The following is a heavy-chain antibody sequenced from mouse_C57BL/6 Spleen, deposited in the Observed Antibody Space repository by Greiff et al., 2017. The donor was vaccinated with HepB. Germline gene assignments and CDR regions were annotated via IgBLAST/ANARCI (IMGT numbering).Heavy chain of an antibody. CDR2: IYPGDGDT. CDR1: GYAFSSYW. D-gene: IGHD1-1*01. V-gene: IGHV1-80*01. Sequence: LQESGAELVKPGASVKISCKASGYAFSSYWMNWVKQRPGKGLEWIGQIYPGDGDTNYNGKFKGKATLTADKSSSTAYMQLSSLTSEDSAVYFCARGVYYGSFDYWGQGTTLTVSS. J-gene: IGHJ2*01. CDR3: ARGVYYGSFDY.